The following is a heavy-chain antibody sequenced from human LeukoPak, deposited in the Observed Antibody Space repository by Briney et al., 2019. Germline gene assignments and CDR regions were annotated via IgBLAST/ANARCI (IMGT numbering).Heavy chain of an antibody. V-gene: IGHV1-69*13. CDR2: IIPIFGTA. J-gene: IGHJ4*02. CDR1: GGTFSSYA. D-gene: IGHD5-12*01. CDR3: ASGEDIVATIFYY. Sequence: GASVKVSCKASGGTFSSYAISWVRQAPGQGLEWMGGIIPIFGTANYAQKFQGRVTITADESTSTAYMELRSLRSDDTAVYYCASGEDIVATIFYYWGQGILVTVSS.